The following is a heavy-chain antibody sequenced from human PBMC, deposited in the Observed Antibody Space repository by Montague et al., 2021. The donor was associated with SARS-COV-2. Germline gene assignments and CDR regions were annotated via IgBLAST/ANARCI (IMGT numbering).Heavy chain of an antibody. Sequence: SETLSLTCTVSGGAMSSYYWSWIRQPPGKGLEWIGYSYYICSTNSNPSLTLRGTITVDTSKNQFSLKLSSVTAADTAAYYCARHGCGSGRDRCAFDPWGQGTLVTVSS. V-gene: IGHV4-59*08. J-gene: IGHJ5*02. CDR1: GGAMSSYY. CDR3: ARHGCGSGRDRCAFDP. CDR2: SYYICST. D-gene: IGHD2-21*01.